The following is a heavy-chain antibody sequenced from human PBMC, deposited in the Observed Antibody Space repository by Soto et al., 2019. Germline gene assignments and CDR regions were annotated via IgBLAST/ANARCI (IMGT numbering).Heavy chain of an antibody. CDR3: AKGSYSGSYPPFQH. CDR1: GFTFSSYG. J-gene: IGHJ1*01. D-gene: IGHD1-26*01. V-gene: IGHV3-30*18. Sequence: QVQLVESGGGVVQPGRSLRLSCAASGFTFSSYGMHWVRQAPGKGLEWVAVISYDGSNKYYADSVKGRFTISRDNSKNTLYLQMNSLRAEDTAVYYCAKGSYSGSYPPFQHWGQGTLVTVSS. CDR2: ISYDGSNK.